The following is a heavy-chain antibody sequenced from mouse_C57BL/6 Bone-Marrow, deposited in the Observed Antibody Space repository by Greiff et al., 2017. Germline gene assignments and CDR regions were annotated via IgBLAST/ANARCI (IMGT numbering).Heavy chain of an antibody. CDR2: ISDGGSYT. J-gene: IGHJ2*01. CDR3: ARGPSNYFDY. Sequence: EVHLVESGGGLVKPGGSLKLSCAASGFTFSSYAMSWVRQTPEKRLEWVATISDGGSYTYYPDNVKGRFTISRDNAKNNLYLQMRHLKSEDTAMYYWARGPSNYFDYWGQGTTLTVSA. V-gene: IGHV5-4*01. CDR1: GFTFSSYA.